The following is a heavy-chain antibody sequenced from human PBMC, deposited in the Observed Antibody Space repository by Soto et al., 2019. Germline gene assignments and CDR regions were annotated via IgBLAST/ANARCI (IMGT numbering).Heavy chain of an antibody. V-gene: IGHV4-59*12. CDR2: IYYSGST. Sequence: SETLSLTCTVSGGSISSYYWSWIRQPPGKGLEWIGYIYYSGSTTYNPSLKSRVTISVDTSKNQFSLKLSSVTAADTAFYYCARDDQFREGHGAFDIWGQGTMVTVS. CDR3: ARDDQFREGHGAFDI. J-gene: IGHJ3*02. CDR1: GGSISSYY.